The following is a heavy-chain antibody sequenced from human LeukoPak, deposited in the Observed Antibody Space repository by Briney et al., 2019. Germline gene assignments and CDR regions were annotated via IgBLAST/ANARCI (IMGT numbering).Heavy chain of an antibody. J-gene: IGHJ4*02. D-gene: IGHD2-2*01. Sequence: ASVKVSCKASGGTFSSYAISWVRQAPGQGLEWMGRIIPILGIANYAQKFQGRVTITADKSTSTAYMELSSLRSEDTAVYYCAREAVPAAEGYFDYWGQGTLVTVSS. CDR2: IIPILGIA. CDR3: AREAVPAAEGYFDY. V-gene: IGHV1-69*04. CDR1: GGTFSSYA.